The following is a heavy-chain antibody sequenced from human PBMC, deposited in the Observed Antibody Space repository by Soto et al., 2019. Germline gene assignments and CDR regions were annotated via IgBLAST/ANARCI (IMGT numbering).Heavy chain of an antibody. CDR3: AKDWGSGSGWYDY. CDR2: IVGRGSNT. CDR1: GFTFSGYA. J-gene: IGHJ4*02. V-gene: IGHV3-23*01. Sequence: GGSLRLSCAASGFTFSGYAMSWVRQAPGKGLEWVSTIVGRGSNTYYADSVKGRFTISRDSSKNTLDLQMNSLGAEDTAVYYCAKDWGSGSGWYDYWGQGTLVTVSS. D-gene: IGHD6-19*01.